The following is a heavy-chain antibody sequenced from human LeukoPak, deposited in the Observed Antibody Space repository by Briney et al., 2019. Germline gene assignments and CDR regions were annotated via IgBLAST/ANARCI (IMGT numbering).Heavy chain of an antibody. CDR3: AKAPQNVLRYFDWLLIDY. CDR1: GFTFSSYG. V-gene: IGHV3-30*02. J-gene: IGHJ4*02. Sequence: GGSLRLSCAASGFTFSSYGMHWVRQAPGKGLDWVAFIHHDGSNKYYADSVRGRFTISRDNSKNTLYLQMNSLRAEDTAVYYCAKAPQNVLRYFDWLLIDYWGQGTLVTVSS. CDR2: IHHDGSNK. D-gene: IGHD3-9*01.